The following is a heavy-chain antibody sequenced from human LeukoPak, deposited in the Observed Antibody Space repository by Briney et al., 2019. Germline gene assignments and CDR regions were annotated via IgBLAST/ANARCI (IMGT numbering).Heavy chain of an antibody. V-gene: IGHV1-18*01. CDR3: ARGGPGGYSYGYSDY. CDR1: GYTFTSYG. Sequence: ASVKVSCKASGYTFTSYGISWVRQAPGQGLEWMGWISAYNGNTNYAQKLQGRVTMTTDTSTSTAYMELRSLRSDDTAVYYCARGGPGGYSYGYSDYWGQGPWSPSPQ. D-gene: IGHD5-18*01. CDR2: ISAYNGNT. J-gene: IGHJ4*02.